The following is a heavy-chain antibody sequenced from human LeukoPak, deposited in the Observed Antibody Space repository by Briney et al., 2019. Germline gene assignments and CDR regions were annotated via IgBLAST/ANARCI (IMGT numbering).Heavy chain of an antibody. J-gene: IGHJ4*02. V-gene: IGHV3-23*01. CDR1: GFTFSSYA. CDR2: ISGSGGST. Sequence: GGSLRLSCAASGFTFSSYAMSWVRQAPGKGLEWVSAISGSGGSTYYADSVKGRFTTSRDNSKNTLYLQMNSLRAEDTAVYYCAKDPDDFWSGYYPFDYWGQGTLVTVSS. CDR3: AKDPDDFWSGYYPFDY. D-gene: IGHD3-3*01.